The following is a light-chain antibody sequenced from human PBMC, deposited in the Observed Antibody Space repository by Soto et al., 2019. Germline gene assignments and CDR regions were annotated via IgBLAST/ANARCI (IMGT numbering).Light chain of an antibody. CDR2: AAS. V-gene: IGKV1-27*01. Sequence: DIQMTQSPSSLSASVGDRVTITCRASQGISNYLAWYQQKPGKVPKLLIYAASTLQSGVPSRVSGSGSGTDFTLTISSLQPEDVATYYCQKYNRAPVTFGPGTKVDIK. CDR1: QGISNY. CDR3: QKYNRAPVT. J-gene: IGKJ3*01.